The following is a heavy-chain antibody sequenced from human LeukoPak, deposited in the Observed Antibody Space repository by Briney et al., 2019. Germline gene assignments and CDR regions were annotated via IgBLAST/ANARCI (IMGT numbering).Heavy chain of an antibody. D-gene: IGHD3-9*01. CDR2: IRYDGSNK. CDR3: ANDLRYFDSAEGFDDY. J-gene: IGHJ4*02. CDR1: GFTFSSYG. V-gene: IGHV3-30*02. Sequence: GGSLRLSCAASGFTFSSYGMHWVRQAPGKGLEWVAFIRYDGSNKYYADSVKGRFTISRDNSKNTLYLQMNSLRAEDTAVYYCANDLRYFDSAEGFDDYWGQGTLVTVSS.